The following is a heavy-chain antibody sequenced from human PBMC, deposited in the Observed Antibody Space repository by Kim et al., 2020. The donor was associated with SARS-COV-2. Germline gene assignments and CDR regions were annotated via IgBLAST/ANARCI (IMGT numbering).Heavy chain of an antibody. J-gene: IGHJ2*01. V-gene: IGHV3-23*01. CDR3: AKPGLYKLYVDL. D-gene: IGHD1-1*01. Sequence: YADVGKGRFTISSDNSKTPLYLQMNSLRAEDTAVYYCAKPGLYKLYVDLWGRGTLVTVSS.